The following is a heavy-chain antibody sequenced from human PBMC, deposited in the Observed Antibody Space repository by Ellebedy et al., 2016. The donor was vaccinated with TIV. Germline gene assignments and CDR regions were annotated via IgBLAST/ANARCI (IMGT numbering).Heavy chain of an antibody. D-gene: IGHD4-17*01. CDR1: GFTFNSYG. Sequence: GESLKISCAASGFTFNSYGMHWVRQAPGKGLQWVANIYQDGSVQYYVDSVKGRFTISRDNADNSLFLQMNSLRAEDTAVYYCARRGSYGDYAVQINSWFDTWGRGTLVAVSS. CDR3: ARRGSYGDYAVQINSWFDT. CDR2: IYQDGSVQ. J-gene: IGHJ5*02. V-gene: IGHV3-7*01.